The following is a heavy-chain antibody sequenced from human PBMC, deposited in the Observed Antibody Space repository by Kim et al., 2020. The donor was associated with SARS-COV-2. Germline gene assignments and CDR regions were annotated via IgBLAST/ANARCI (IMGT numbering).Heavy chain of an antibody. J-gene: IGHJ4*02. CDR3: TFGPA. V-gene: IGHV3-15*01. D-gene: IGHD3-10*01. Sequence: GGSLRLSCAGTGFIFSDAWMSWVRQAPGKGLEWVARIKSKSDGGTRDYAAVVKGRFTISRDDSKNTLYMQMNGLKTEDTAVYYCTFGPAWGQGSVVIVSS. CDR2: IKSKSDGGTR. CDR1: GFIFSDAW.